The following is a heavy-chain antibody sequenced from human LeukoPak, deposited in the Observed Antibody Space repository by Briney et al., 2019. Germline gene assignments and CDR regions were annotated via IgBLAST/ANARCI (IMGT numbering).Heavy chain of an antibody. V-gene: IGHV3-21*01. CDR1: GFTFSSYS. CDR2: ISSSSSYI. CDR3: ARLYSSSWYSAFDI. J-gene: IGHJ3*02. D-gene: IGHD6-13*01. Sequence: AGSLRLSCAASGFTFSSYSMNWVRQAPGKGLEWVSSISSSSSYIYYADSVKGRFTISRDNAKNSLYLQMNSLRAEDTAVYYCARLYSSSWYSAFDIWGQGTMVTVSS.